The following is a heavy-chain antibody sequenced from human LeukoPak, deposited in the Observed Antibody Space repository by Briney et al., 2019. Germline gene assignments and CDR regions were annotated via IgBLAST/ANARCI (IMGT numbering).Heavy chain of an antibody. V-gene: IGHV3-30-3*01. CDR1: GFTFSSYA. D-gene: IGHD3-22*01. CDR2: ISYDGSNK. J-gene: IGHJ3*02. CDR3: ARDKYYDSSGEAFDI. Sequence: PGRSLRLPCAASGFTFSSYAMHWFRQAPGKGLEWVAVISYDGSNKYYADSVKGRFTISRDNSKNTLYLQMNSLRAEDTAVYYCARDKYYDSSGEAFDIWGQGTMVTVSS.